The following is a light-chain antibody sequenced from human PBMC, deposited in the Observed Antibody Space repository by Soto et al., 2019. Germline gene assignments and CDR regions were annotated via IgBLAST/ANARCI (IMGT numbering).Light chain of an antibody. CDR1: QSVSST. V-gene: IGKV3-15*01. Sequence: EIVMTQSPATLSVSPGERVTLSCRASQSVSSTLAWYQQKPGQAPRLLIYGASTRATDIPARFTGSGSGTEFTLTIGSLQSEDFAVYYCQKYNSLPVTFGHGTKVNIK. J-gene: IGKJ1*01. CDR2: GAS. CDR3: QKYNSLPVT.